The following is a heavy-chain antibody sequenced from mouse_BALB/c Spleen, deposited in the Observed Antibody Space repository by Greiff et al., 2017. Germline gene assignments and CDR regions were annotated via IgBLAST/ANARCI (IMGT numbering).Heavy chain of an antibody. D-gene: IGHD1-2*01. CDR1: GYTFTSYW. CDR2: IYPSDSYT. CDR3: ARRTTARGFDY. Sequence: QVQLQQPGAELVRPGASVKLSCKASGYTFTSYWINWVKQRPGQGLEWIGNIYPSDSYTNYNQKFKGKATLTVDESSSTAYMQLSSLTSEDSAVYYCARRTTARGFDYWGQGTTLTVSS. V-gene: IGHV1-69*02. J-gene: IGHJ2*01.